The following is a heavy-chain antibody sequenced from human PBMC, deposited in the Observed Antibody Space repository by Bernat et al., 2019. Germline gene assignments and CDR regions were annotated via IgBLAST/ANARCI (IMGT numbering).Heavy chain of an antibody. D-gene: IGHD3-10*01. CDR3: ARGGITMVRGVIGVNYYYYGVDV. J-gene: IGHJ6*02. CDR1: GGSFSGYY. V-gene: IGHV4-34*01. Sequence: QVQLQQWGAGLLKPSETLSLTCAVYGGSFSGYYWSWIRQPPGKGLEWIGEINHSGSTNYNPSLKSRVTISVDTSKNQFSLKLSSVTAADTAVYYCARGGITMVRGVIGVNYYYYGVDVWGQGTTVTVSS. CDR2: INHSGST.